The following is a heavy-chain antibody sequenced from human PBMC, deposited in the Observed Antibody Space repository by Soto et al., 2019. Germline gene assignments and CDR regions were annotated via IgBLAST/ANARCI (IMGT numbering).Heavy chain of an antibody. Sequence: QVQLVQSGAEVEKPGSSVKVSCKASGGTFSSYAISWVRQAPGQGLEWMGGIIPIFVTANYAQKFRGRVTITADASTSTAYMELSSLRSEDTAVYYCARPVLSGYSSGFDPWGQGTLVTVSS. CDR1: GGTFSSYA. CDR3: ARPVLSGYSSGFDP. J-gene: IGHJ5*02. CDR2: IIPIFVTA. V-gene: IGHV1-69*12. D-gene: IGHD6-19*01.